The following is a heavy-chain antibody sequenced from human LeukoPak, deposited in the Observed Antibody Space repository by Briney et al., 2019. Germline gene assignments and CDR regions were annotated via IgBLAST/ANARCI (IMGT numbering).Heavy chain of an antibody. CDR3: ASNIVGYGWFDP. CDR2: INHSGST. CDR1: GGSFSGYY. V-gene: IGHV4-34*01. Sequence: KASETLSLTCAVYGGSFSGYYWSWIRQPPGKGLEWIGEINHSGSTNYNPSLKSRVTISVDTSKNQFSLKLSSVTAADTAVYYCASNIVGYGWFDPWRRGTLVTVSS. D-gene: IGHD2-15*01. J-gene: IGHJ5*02.